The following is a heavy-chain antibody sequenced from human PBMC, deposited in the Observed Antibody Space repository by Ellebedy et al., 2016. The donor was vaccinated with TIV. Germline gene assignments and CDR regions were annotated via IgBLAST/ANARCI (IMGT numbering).Heavy chain of an antibody. D-gene: IGHD5-12*01. CDR3: ARDRGGYGIFDY. Sequence: GESLRISXAASGFTFRSYGFHWVRQAPGKGLEWVAHISSDGSEKYYADSVRGRFTISRDNSKNTGYLEMNSLRGDDTAMYYCARDRGGYGIFDYWGQGTLVTV. V-gene: IGHV3-30*03. CDR2: ISSDGSEK. J-gene: IGHJ4*02. CDR1: GFTFRSYG.